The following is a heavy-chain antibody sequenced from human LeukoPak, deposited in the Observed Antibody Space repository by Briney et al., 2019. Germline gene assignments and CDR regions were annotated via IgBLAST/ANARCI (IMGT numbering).Heavy chain of an antibody. D-gene: IGHD3-9*01. J-gene: IGHJ4*02. CDR3: ASFQDWLGTDY. CDR2: ISSSGSTI. Sequence: GGTLRLSCAASGFTFSSYGMSWIRQAPGKGLEWVSYISSSGSTIYYADSVKGRFTISRDNAKNSLYLQMNSLRAEDTAVYYCASFQDWLGTDYWGQGTLVTVSS. CDR1: GFTFSSYG. V-gene: IGHV3-11*01.